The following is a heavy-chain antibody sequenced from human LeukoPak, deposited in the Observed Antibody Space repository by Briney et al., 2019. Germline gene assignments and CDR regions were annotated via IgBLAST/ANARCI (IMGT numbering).Heavy chain of an antibody. Sequence: GGSLRLSCAASGFTFDDYAMHWVRQAPGKGLEWVSCISWNSGSIGYADSVKGRFTISRDNAKNSLYLQMNSLRAEDTALYYCAKDSLYDSSGYYYESDYWGQGTLVTVSS. CDR3: AKDSLYDSSGYYYESDY. CDR2: ISWNSGSI. V-gene: IGHV3-9*01. D-gene: IGHD3-22*01. J-gene: IGHJ4*02. CDR1: GFTFDDYA.